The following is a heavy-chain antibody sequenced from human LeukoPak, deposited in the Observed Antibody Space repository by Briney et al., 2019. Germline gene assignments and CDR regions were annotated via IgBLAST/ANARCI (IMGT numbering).Heavy chain of an antibody. D-gene: IGHD6-19*01. V-gene: IGHV3-15*01. J-gene: IGHJ4*02. CDR1: GFTFSNAW. CDR3: TTEYSSGAFDY. CDR2: IKSKTDGGTT. Sequence: GGSLRLSCAASGFTFSNAWMSWVRQAPGRGQEWVGRIKSKTDGGTTDYAAPVKGRFTISRDDSKNTLYLQMNSLKTEDTAVYYCTTEYSSGAFDYWGQGTLVTVSS.